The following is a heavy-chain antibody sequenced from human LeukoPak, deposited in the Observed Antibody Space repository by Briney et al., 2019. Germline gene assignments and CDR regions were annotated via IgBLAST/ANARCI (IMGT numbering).Heavy chain of an antibody. CDR2: IYSSGST. CDR3: ARERYSSSWYIDY. V-gene: IGHV4-59*13. CDR1: GGSISGYY. D-gene: IGHD6-13*01. J-gene: IGHJ4*02. Sequence: SETLSLTCTVSGGSISGYYWSWIRQPPGKGLEWIGYIYSSGSTNYSPSLESRVTISVDTSKNQFSLKLSPVTAADTAVYYCARERYSSSWYIDYWGQGTLVTISS.